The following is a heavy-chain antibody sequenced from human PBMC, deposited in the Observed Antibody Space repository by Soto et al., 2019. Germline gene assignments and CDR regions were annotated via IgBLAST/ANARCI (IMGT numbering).Heavy chain of an antibody. CDR3: AAYSSGFYRAFDY. D-gene: IGHD3-22*01. CDR2: ILVGSGDT. J-gene: IGHJ4*02. CDR1: GPAFPASG. Sequence: GASVKVSFKGSGPAFPASGVQCVRQTRGQRLEWMGWILVGSGDTNYSEKFQDRVTFSRDRSTSTVYMEMSGLRSEDTAIYYCAAYSSGFYRAFDYWGQGALVTV. V-gene: IGHV1-58*01.